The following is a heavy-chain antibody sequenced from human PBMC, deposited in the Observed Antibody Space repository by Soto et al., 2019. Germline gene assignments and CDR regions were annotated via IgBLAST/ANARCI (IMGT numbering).Heavy chain of an antibody. V-gene: IGHV3-53*01. Sequence: DVQLVESGGGLVQPGESLRLSCAVSGFTVSSNYMTWVRQAPGKGLEWVSVSYSGGNTYYADSVKGRFTLSRDNFRNTLYLQMNRLRAEDTAVYYCAKGYGAGSYFCASWGQGTLVTVSS. CDR3: AKGYGAGSYFCAS. J-gene: IGHJ5*02. CDR2: SYSGGNT. D-gene: IGHD3-10*01. CDR1: GFTVSSNY.